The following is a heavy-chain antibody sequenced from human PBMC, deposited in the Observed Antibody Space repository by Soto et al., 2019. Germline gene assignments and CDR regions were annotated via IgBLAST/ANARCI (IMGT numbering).Heavy chain of an antibody. D-gene: IGHD4-4*01. CDR3: ARVTYSFNDY. J-gene: IGHJ4*02. Sequence: EVQLVESGGGLVLPGGSLRLSCAASGFTFSGYWMHWVRQAPGEGLVWVSRINPDGGSTNYADSVKGRFTISRDNAKNTLFLQMNGLRAEDTAMYYCARVTYSFNDYWGRGTLVTVSS. CDR2: INPDGGST. CDR1: GFTFSGYW. V-gene: IGHV3-74*01.